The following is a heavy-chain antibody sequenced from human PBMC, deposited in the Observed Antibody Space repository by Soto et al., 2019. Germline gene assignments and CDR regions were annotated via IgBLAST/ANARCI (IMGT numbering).Heavy chain of an antibody. CDR2: IYQSGTT. V-gene: IGHV4-61*01. Sequence: SETLSLTCSVSGGSVRSGSYYWTWIRQPPGKGLEWIGYIYQSGTTNYNPSLKSRVTISVDTSKNQFSLKLSSVTAADTAVYYRARARGPRWELREWYFDYWGQGTLVTVSS. CDR1: GGSVRSGSYY. J-gene: IGHJ4*02. CDR3: ARARGPRWELREWYFDY. D-gene: IGHD1-26*01.